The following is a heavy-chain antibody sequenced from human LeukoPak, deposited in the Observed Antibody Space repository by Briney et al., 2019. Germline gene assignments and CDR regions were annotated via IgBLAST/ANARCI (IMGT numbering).Heavy chain of an antibody. CDR2: ISAYNGNT. V-gene: IGHV1-18*01. D-gene: IGHD5-24*01. CDR1: GYTFTSYG. Sequence: RASVKVSCKASGYTFTSYGISWVRQAPGQGLEWMGWISAYNGNTNYAQKLQGRVTMTTDTSTSTAYMELRSLRSDDTAVYYCARDWVEMAPNNWFDPWGQGTLVTVSS. CDR3: ARDWVEMAPNNWFDP. J-gene: IGHJ5*02.